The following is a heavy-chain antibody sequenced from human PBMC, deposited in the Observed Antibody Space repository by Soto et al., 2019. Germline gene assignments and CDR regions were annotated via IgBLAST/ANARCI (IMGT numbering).Heavy chain of an antibody. V-gene: IGHV4-30-4*01. CDR3: AREGDYSNYGNNWFDP. J-gene: IGHJ5*02. Sequence: SETLSLTCTVSGGSIGSGDYYWSWIRQPPGKGLEGMGYCYYSGSTYYNPSLKSRVTISVDTSKNQFSLKLSSVTAADTAVYYCAREGDYSNYGNNWFDPWGQGTLVTVSS. CDR1: GGSIGSGDYY. CDR2: CYYSGST. D-gene: IGHD4-4*01.